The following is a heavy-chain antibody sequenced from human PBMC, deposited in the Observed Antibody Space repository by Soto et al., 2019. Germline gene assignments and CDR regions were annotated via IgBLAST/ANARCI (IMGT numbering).Heavy chain of an antibody. CDR1: RFTFSTHG. CDR2: TSYDGTNK. CDR3: AKDLSGARWYYDALDV. Sequence: GGSLRLSCEVSRFTFSTHGMHWVRQAPGKGLEWVAGTSYDGTNKYYARSVQGRFTISRENSMKTLYLQMNSLRTEDTAVYYCAKDLSGARWYYDALDVWGQGTTVTVSS. J-gene: IGHJ6*02. D-gene: IGHD2-15*01. V-gene: IGHV3-30*18.